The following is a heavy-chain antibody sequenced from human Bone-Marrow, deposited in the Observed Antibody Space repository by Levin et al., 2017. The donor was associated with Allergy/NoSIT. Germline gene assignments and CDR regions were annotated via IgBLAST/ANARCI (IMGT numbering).Heavy chain of an antibody. V-gene: IGHV4-61*02. CDR1: GGSISSGRYY. CDR2: IYTTGST. Sequence: PSETLSLTCSVSGGSISSGRYYFTWFRQSAGKGLEWIGRIYTTGSTNYNPSLESRVTISRDTFKKEVYLTLSSVTAADTAVYYCARDRLASLYYYSMDVWGRGTTVIVSS. J-gene: IGHJ6*03. CDR3: ARDRLASLYYYSMDV.